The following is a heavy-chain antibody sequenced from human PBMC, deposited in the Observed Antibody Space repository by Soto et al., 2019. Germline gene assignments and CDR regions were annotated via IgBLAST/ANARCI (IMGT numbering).Heavy chain of an antibody. V-gene: IGHV2-5*02. J-gene: IGHJ6*02. Sequence: QITLKESGPTLVKPTQTLTLTCTFSGFSLSTGGMGVGWIRQPPGKALEWLALIYWDGDRRYRPSLMSRLTIAKDTSKNQVVLTMPNMAPVDTATYYCVHSRCGGDCLQSYSSHYYYGMDIWGQGTTVTVSS. CDR1: GFSLSTGGMG. CDR3: VHSRCGGDCLQSYSSHYYYGMDI. CDR2: IYWDGDR. D-gene: IGHD2-21*02.